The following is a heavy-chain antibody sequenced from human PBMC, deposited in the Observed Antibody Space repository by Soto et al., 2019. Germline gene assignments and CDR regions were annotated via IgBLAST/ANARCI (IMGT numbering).Heavy chain of an antibody. CDR2: ISDYNGNA. V-gene: IGHV1-18*01. J-gene: IGHJ4*02. CDR3: ARAPGNYYYYFDS. CDR1: GYIFTSYI. D-gene: IGHD3-22*01. Sequence: ASVKVSCKASGYIFTSYIISWVRQAPGQGLEWMGRISDYNGNADFAQRLQGRVTMTTDTSTNTAYMELRGLRADDTAVYYCARAPGNYYYYFDSWGQGTLVTVS.